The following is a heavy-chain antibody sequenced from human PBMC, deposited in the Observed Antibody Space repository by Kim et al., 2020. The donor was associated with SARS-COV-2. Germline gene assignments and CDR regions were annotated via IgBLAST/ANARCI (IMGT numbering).Heavy chain of an antibody. CDR1: GFIFNNYV. V-gene: IGHV3-23*01. J-gene: IGHJ6*02. D-gene: IGHD3-10*01. CDR2: ISGSGGSA. Sequence: GGSLRLSCAGSGFIFNNYVISWFRQIPGKGLEWVSSISGSGGSAFSADSVKGRFSISRDNSKNTVFLQMKSVRAEDTGIYYCAKSTRGVQRVTDYYFAMDVWGQGTTVTVSS. CDR3: AKSTRGVQRVTDYYFAMDV.